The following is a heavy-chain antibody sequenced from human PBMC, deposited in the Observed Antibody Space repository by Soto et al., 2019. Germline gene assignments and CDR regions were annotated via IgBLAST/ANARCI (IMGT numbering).Heavy chain of an antibody. CDR3: ARRAETNGWNGFGADKYYFDF. J-gene: IGHJ4*02. D-gene: IGHD1-1*01. Sequence: ASVKVSCKASGYTFTSYDIYWVRQATGQGLEWMGWLNPNTGNSGYAQKFQGRITVTSDTSINAVHMELSSLRSEDTAVYYCARRAETNGWNGFGADKYYFDFWGQGTLVTVSS. V-gene: IGHV1-8*01. CDR2: LNPNTGNS. CDR1: GYTFTSYD.